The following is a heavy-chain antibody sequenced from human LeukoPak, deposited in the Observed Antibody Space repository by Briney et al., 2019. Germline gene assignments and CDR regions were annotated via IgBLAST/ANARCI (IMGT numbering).Heavy chain of an antibody. V-gene: IGHV1-2*04. Sequence: ASVKVSCKASGYTFTGYYMHWVRQAPGQGLEWMGWINPNSGGTNYAQKFQGWVTMTRDTSISTAYMELSRLRSDDTAVYYCASSPRAMAPAFDYWGQGTLVTVSS. D-gene: IGHD5-18*01. CDR2: INPNSGGT. CDR3: ASSPRAMAPAFDY. CDR1: GYTFTGYY. J-gene: IGHJ4*02.